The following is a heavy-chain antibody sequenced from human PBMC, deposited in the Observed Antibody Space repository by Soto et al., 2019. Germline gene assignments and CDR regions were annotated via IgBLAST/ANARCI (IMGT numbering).Heavy chain of an antibody. CDR3: ARGGASSKWLDP. J-gene: IGHJ5*02. CDR1: GGSISNDY. V-gene: IGHV4-4*07. CDR2: IYNSGTT. D-gene: IGHD6-13*01. Sequence: NPSETLSLTCTVSGGSISNDYWSFIRLPAGKGLEWLGRIYNSGTTAYNPTLKSRVTMSADTSKNQFSLKLNSVTAADTAIYYCARGGASSKWLDPWGQGILVTVSS.